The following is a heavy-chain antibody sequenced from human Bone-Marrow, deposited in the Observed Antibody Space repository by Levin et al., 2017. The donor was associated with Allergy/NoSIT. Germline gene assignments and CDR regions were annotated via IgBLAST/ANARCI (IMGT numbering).Heavy chain of an antibody. D-gene: IGHD3-9*01. V-gene: IGHV3-30*18. J-gene: IGHJ6*02. CDR3: AKSRPEGLRYFDWLPSFYGMDG. CDR1: GFTFSSYG. CDR2: ISYDGSNK. Sequence: GESLKISCAASGFTFSSYGMHWVRQAPGKGLEWVAVISYDGSNKYYADSVKGRFTISRDNSKNTLYLQMNSLRAEDTAVYYCAKSRPEGLRYFDWLPSFYGMDGWGQGTTVTVSS.